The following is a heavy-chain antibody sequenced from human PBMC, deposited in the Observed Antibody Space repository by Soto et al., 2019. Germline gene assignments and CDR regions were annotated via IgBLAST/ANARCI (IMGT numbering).Heavy chain of an antibody. V-gene: IGHV3-33*01. CDR3: AREFWSGPFDY. CDR2: IWYDGSNK. Sequence: QVQLVESGGGVVQPGRSLRLSCAASGFTFSSYGMHWVRQAPGKGLAWVAVIWYDGSNKYNADSVKGRFTISRDNSKNTLYLQMNSLRAEDTAVYYCAREFWSGPFDYWGQGTLVTVSS. CDR1: GFTFSSYG. D-gene: IGHD3-3*01. J-gene: IGHJ4*02.